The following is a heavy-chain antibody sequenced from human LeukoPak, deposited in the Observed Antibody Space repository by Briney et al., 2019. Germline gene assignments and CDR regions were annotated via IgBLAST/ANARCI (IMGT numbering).Heavy chain of an antibody. Sequence: GGSLRLSCAASGFTFSSYSMNWVRQAPGKGLEWASSISSSSSYIYYADSVKGRFTISRDNAKNSLYLQMNSLRAEDTAVYYCARHRGVVPFDYWGQGTLVTVSS. CDR2: ISSSSSYI. V-gene: IGHV3-21*01. CDR3: ARHRGVVPFDY. CDR1: GFTFSSYS. J-gene: IGHJ4*02. D-gene: IGHD3-3*01.